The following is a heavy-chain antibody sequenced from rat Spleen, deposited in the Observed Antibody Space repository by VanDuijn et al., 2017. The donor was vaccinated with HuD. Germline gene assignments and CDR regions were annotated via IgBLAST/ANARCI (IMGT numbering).Heavy chain of an antibody. CDR3: ARDYGGPDYFDY. CDR2: ISHDGGNT. V-gene: IGHV5-25*01. D-gene: IGHD1-11*01. Sequence: EVQLVESGGDLVQPGRSMKLSCAASGLSFSNYDMAWVRQAPTKGLEWVTTISHDGGNTYYRDSVKGRFTVSRDNAKSTLYLQMSKLGSEDTAIYYCARDYGGPDYFDYWGQGVMVTVSS. J-gene: IGHJ2*01. CDR1: GLSFSNYD.